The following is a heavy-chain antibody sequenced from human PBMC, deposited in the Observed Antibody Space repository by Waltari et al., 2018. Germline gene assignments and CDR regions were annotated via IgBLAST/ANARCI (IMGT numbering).Heavy chain of an antibody. V-gene: IGHV5-51*01. CDR3: ARGPRYSNSPKSWDV. D-gene: IGHD4-4*01. CDR2: IYPGDSDT. CDR1: GYSFTSYW. J-gene: IGHJ6*04. Sequence: EVQLVQSGAEVKKPGESLKISCKGSGYSFTSYWIGWVRQMPGKGLEWMGIIYPGDSDTRYSPSFQGQVTISADKASSTAYLQWSSLKASDTAMYYCARGPRYSNSPKSWDVWGKGTTVTVSS.